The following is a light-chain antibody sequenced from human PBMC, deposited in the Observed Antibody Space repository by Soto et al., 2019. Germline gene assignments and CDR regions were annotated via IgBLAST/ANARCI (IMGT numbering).Light chain of an antibody. CDR3: HLFTTSPSST. J-gene: IGKJ2*01. V-gene: IGKV3-15*01. CDR1: QSDSSN. Sequence: EIVMTQSPATLSVSPGETATLSCRASQSDSSNLAWYQQKPGHAPRLLIYGASTRATGIPARFIGSGSGTEFTLTICSRQAGDFAVDYCHLFTTSPSSTFGQVNNLEF. CDR2: GAS.